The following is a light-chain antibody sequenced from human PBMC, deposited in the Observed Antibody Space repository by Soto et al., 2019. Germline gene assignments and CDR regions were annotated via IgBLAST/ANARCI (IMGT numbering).Light chain of an antibody. CDR3: QQFNYYPYS. J-gene: IGKJ2*03. CDR1: QSISTW. CDR2: HAS. V-gene: IGKV1-5*01. Sequence: DIQMTQSPSTLSAFVGDRVTITCRASQSISTWLAWYQQKPGKPPKVLIYHASSLESGVPSMFSGSGSATESTLTITTLQPEDFATYYCQQFNYYPYSFGQGTKLEIK.